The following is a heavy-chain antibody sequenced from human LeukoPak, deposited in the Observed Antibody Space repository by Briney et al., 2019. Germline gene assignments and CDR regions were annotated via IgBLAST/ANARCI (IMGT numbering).Heavy chain of an antibody. CDR3: AGTRDPAMTDDAFDI. D-gene: IGHD5-18*01. J-gene: IGHJ3*02. CDR1: GGSISSSSYY. V-gene: IGHV4-61*01. Sequence: SETLSLTCTVSGGSISSSSYYWSWIRQPPGKGLEWIGYIYYSGSTNYNPSLKSRVTISVDTSKNQFSLKLSSVTAADTAVYYCAGTRDPAMTDDAFDIWGQGTMVTVSS. CDR2: IYYSGST.